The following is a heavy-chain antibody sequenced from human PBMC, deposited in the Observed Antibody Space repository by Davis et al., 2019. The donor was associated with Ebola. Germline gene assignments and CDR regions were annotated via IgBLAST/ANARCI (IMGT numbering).Heavy chain of an antibody. CDR3: AKGGQQQLFS. Sequence: PGGSLRLSCAASGFIFSDYAMSWVRQAPGKGLEWVANIKQDGSEKYYVDSVKGRFTISRDNAKNSLYLQMNSLRAEDTAVYYCAKGGQQQLFSWGQGALVTVSS. D-gene: IGHD6-13*01. CDR2: IKQDGSEK. CDR1: GFIFSDYA. V-gene: IGHV3-7*03. J-gene: IGHJ5*02.